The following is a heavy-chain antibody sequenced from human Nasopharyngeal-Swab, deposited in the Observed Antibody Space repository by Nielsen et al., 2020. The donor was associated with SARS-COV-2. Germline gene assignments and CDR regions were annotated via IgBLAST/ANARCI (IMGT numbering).Heavy chain of an antibody. CDR1: GYTFTGYY. J-gene: IGHJ6*02. CDR3: ARVRYYDFWSGYSSYYGMDV. CDR2: INPNSGGT. D-gene: IGHD3-3*01. V-gene: IGHV1-2*06. Sequence: ALVKVSCKASGYTFTGYYMHWVRQAPGQGLEWMGRINPNSGGTNYAQKFQGRVTMTRDTSISTAYMELSRLRSDDTAVYYCARVRYYDFWSGYSSYYGMDVWGQGTTVTVSS.